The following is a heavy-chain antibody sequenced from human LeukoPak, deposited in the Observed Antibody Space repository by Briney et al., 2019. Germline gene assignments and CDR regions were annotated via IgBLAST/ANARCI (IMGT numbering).Heavy chain of an antibody. J-gene: IGHJ3*02. CDR3: ARLAAAGPGDAFDI. V-gene: IGHV3-48*04. D-gene: IGHD6-13*01. Sequence: GGSLRLSCAASGFTFSSYSMNWVRQAPGKGLEWVSYISSSSSTIYYADSVKGRFTISRDNAKNSLYLQMNSLRAEDTAVYYCARLAAAGPGDAFDIWGQGTMVTVSS. CDR2: ISSSSSTI. CDR1: GFTFSSYS.